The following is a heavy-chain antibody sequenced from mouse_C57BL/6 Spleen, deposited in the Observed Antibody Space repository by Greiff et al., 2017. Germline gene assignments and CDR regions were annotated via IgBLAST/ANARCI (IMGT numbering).Heavy chain of an antibody. CDR1: GYTFTDYN. J-gene: IGHJ4*01. Sequence: VQLQQSGPELVKPGASVTMSCKASGYTFTDYNMHWVKQSHGKSLEWIGDINPNNGGTSYNQKFKGKATLTVNKSSSTAYMELRSLTSEDSAVYYCARIELGFYYAMDYWGQGTSVTVSS. V-gene: IGHV1-22*01. D-gene: IGHD4-1*01. CDR3: ARIELGFYYAMDY. CDR2: INPNNGGT.